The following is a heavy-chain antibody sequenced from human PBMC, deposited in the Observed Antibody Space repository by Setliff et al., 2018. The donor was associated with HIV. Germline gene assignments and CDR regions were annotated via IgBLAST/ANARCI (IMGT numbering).Heavy chain of an antibody. CDR3: ARGHEWLRN. CDR2: ISYTGGT. CDR1: GDSIRNDY. D-gene: IGHD5-12*01. Sequence: SETLSLTCTASGDSIRNDYWTWIRQSPAKGLEWIAYISYTGGTNYNPSLKSRVTLSLDASKNQISLKLRSVIAADTAMYYCARGHEWLRNWGQGTLVTVSS. V-gene: IGHV4-59*01. J-gene: IGHJ4*02.